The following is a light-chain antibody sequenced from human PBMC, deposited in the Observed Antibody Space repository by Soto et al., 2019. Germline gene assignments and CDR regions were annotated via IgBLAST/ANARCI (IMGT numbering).Light chain of an antibody. Sequence: DIVMTQSPATLSVSPGDRATLSCRASPSAGTFLAWYQQKPGQAPRLLMYDVSTRAAGVPARFSGSGSGTEFTLTISGLQSDDFAVYYCQQYSHWPPLTFGGGTKVEMK. J-gene: IGKJ4*01. CDR3: QQYSHWPPLT. CDR1: PSAGTF. V-gene: IGKV3-15*01. CDR2: DVS.